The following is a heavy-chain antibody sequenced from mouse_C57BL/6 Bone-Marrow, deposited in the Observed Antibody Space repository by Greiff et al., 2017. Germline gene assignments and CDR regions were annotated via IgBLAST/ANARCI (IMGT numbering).Heavy chain of an antibody. Sequence: EVMLVESGGDLVKPGGSLKLSCAASGFTFSSYGMSWVRQTPDKRLEWVATISSGGSYTYYPDSVKGRFTISRDNAKNTLYLQTSSLKSEDTAMYDCARPHDGYYAWFAYWGQGTLVTVSA. J-gene: IGHJ3*01. CDR2: ISSGGSYT. CDR3: ARPHDGYYAWFAY. CDR1: GFTFSSYG. V-gene: IGHV5-6*02. D-gene: IGHD2-3*01.